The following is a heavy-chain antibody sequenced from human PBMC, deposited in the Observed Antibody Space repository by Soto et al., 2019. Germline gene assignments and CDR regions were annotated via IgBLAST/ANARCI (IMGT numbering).Heavy chain of an antibody. CDR3: VRHLGWFDP. Sequence: PSETLSLTCTVSGDSISNMYWSWVRPPPGKGLEWIGYIHYSGTTKYNPSLKSRVTISVDTSKNQFSLKLTSVTAADTAVYYCVRHLGWFDPWGQGTLVTVSS. J-gene: IGHJ5*02. CDR1: GDSISNMY. CDR2: IHYSGTT. V-gene: IGHV4-59*08.